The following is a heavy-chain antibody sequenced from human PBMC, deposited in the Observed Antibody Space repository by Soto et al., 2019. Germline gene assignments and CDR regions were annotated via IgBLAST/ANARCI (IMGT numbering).Heavy chain of an antibody. D-gene: IGHD6-13*01. J-gene: IGHJ5*02. V-gene: IGHV3-21*01. CDR2: ISSNSAYI. Sequence: GGSLRLSCAASVFTFRSFTMNWVRQAPGKGLEWVSTISSNSAYIYYTDALRGRFTISRDNAKNSLHLQMNSLRAEDTAVYYCTRDASRDSSARGWFDPWGPGTLVTSPQ. CDR3: TRDASRDSSARGWFDP. CDR1: VFTFRSFT.